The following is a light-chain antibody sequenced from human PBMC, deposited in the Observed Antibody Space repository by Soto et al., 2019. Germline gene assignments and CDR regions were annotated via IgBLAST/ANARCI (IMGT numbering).Light chain of an antibody. CDR2: GAS. CDR3: QQYGSSRWT. CDR1: XXISSNY. J-gene: IGKJ1*01. Sequence: RAXXXISSNYLAWYQQKPGQAPRLLIYGASSRATDIPDRFSGSGSGTDFTLTISRLEPEDFAVYYCQQYGSSRWTXXXGTKVEIK. V-gene: IGKV3-20*01.